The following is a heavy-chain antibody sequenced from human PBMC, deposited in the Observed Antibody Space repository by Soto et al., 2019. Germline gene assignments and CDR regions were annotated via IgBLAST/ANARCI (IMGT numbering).Heavy chain of an antibody. CDR2: IIPIFGKA. Sequence: GASVKVSCKASGGTFSSYASSWVRQAPGQGLEWMGGIIPIFGKANYAQKFQGRVTITADESTSTAYMELSSLRSEDTAVYYCARADLSGSGSSYQPPYYYYGMDVWGRGTTVTVSS. J-gene: IGHJ6*02. CDR1: GGTFSSYA. D-gene: IGHD3-10*01. V-gene: IGHV1-69*13. CDR3: ARADLSGSGSSYQPPYYYYGMDV.